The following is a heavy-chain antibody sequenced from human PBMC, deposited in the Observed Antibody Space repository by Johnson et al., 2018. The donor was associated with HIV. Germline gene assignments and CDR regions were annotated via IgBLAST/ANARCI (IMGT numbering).Heavy chain of an antibody. D-gene: IGHD3-10*01. CDR2: IKRKIDGGTT. Sequence: VQLVESGGGLVKPGGSLRLSCAASGFTFSNAWMSWVRQAPGKGLEWVGRIKRKIDGGTTDYAAPVKGRFTISRDDSENTLYLQMNSLKPEDTAVYYCNTGGGFDAFDIWGPGTMVTVSS. CDR1: GFTFSNAW. CDR3: NTGGGFDAFDI. J-gene: IGHJ3*02. V-gene: IGHV3-15*01.